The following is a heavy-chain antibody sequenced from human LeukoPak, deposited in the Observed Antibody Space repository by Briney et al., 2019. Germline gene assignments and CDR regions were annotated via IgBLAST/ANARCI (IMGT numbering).Heavy chain of an antibody. CDR2: IKQDGSEK. Sequence: GGSLRLSCAASGFTFSSYWMSWVRQAPGKGLEWVANIKQDGSEKYYVDPVKGRFTISRDNAKNSLYLQMNSLRAEDTAVYYCARAPRYYGSGSVDYWGQGTLVTVSS. D-gene: IGHD3-10*01. CDR1: GFTFSSYW. V-gene: IGHV3-7*01. CDR3: ARAPRYYGSGSVDY. J-gene: IGHJ4*02.